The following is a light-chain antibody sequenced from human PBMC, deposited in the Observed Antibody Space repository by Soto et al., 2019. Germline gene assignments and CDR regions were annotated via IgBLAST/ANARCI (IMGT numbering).Light chain of an antibody. V-gene: IGKV1-5*01. J-gene: IGKJ1*01. CDR2: GAS. Sequence: DIQMTQSPSTLSASVGDRVTIACRASQNISPWLAWYQQKPGKAPKLLIYGASSLEGGVPSRFSGSGSGTDFTLSISNLQPEDFATYFCQQTYVTPPWAFGQGTKVDIK. CDR1: QNISPW. CDR3: QQTYVTPPWA.